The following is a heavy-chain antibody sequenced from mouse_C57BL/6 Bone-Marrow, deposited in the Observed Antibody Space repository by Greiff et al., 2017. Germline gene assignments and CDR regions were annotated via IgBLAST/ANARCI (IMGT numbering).Heavy chain of an antibody. CDR2: ISSGGSYT. D-gene: IGHD2-3*01. J-gene: IGHJ2*01. CDR1: GFTFSSYG. Sequence: DVMLVESGGDLVKPGGSLKLSCAASGFTFSSYGMSWVRQTPDKRLEWVATISSGGSYTYYPDSAKGRFTISRDNAKNTLYLQMSSLKSEDTAMYYCARQGYDYLDYWGQGTTLTVSS. CDR3: ARQGYDYLDY. V-gene: IGHV5-6*02.